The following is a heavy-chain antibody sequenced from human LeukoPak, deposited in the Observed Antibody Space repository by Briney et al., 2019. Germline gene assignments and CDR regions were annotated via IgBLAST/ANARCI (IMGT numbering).Heavy chain of an antibody. J-gene: IGHJ5*02. CDR1: GFTFSRYW. Sequence: GGSLRLSCAASGFTFSRYWMTWVRQAPGKGLEWVANIKQDGSAKYYVDSVKGRFTISRDNAKSSLYLQMNSLRAEDTAVYYCAKDPRVGQLLNWFDPWGQGTLVTVSS. V-gene: IGHV3-7*03. D-gene: IGHD6-6*01. CDR3: AKDPRVGQLLNWFDP. CDR2: IKQDGSAK.